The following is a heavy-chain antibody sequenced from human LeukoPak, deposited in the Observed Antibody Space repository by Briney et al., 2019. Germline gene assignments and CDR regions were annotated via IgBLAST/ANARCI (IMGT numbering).Heavy chain of an antibody. CDR2: ISGSGGYT. D-gene: IGHD1-26*01. CDR3: AKKGATTGDFDY. CDR1: GFTFSNFF. J-gene: IGHJ4*02. V-gene: IGHV3-23*01. Sequence: GWSLSLSCAASGFTFSNFFMTWVRQAPGTGPEWVSAISGSGGYTYYADTVKGRFTITRDNSKNTLYLQMNSPRAEDTAVYYCAKKGATTGDFDYWGQGTLVTVSS.